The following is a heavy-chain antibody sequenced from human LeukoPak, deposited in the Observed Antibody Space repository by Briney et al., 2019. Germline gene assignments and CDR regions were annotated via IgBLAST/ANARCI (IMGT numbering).Heavy chain of an antibody. CDR3: AREELGRPPFDY. V-gene: IGHV4-61*02. CDR1: GGSISSGSYY. Sequence: SETLSLTCTVSGGSISSGSYYWSWIRQPAGKGLEWIGRIYTSGSTNYNPSLKSRVTISVDTSKNQFSLKLSSVTAADTAVYYCAREELGRPPFDYWGQGTLVTVSS. D-gene: IGHD7-27*01. J-gene: IGHJ4*02. CDR2: IYTSGST.